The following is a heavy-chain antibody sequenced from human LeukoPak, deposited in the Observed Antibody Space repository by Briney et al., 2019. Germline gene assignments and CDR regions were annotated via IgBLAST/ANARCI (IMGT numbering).Heavy chain of an antibody. Sequence: SETLSLTCAVYGGSFSGYYWSWIRQPPGKGLEWIGEINHSGSTNYNPSLKSRVTISVDTSKNQFSLKLSSVTAADTAVYYCARGARVPAVRLTTNYYYYMDVWGKGTTVTVSS. V-gene: IGHV4-34*01. CDR3: ARGARVPAVRLTTNYYYYMDV. CDR2: INHSGST. D-gene: IGHD2-2*01. J-gene: IGHJ6*03. CDR1: GGSFSGYY.